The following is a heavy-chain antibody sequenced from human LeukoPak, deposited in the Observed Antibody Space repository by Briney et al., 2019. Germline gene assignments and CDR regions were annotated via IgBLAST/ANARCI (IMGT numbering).Heavy chain of an antibody. D-gene: IGHD3-22*01. CDR1: GYSFTSYW. CDR3: ARSYSSGSDSSGYYHEGFDY. Sequence: PGESLKISCKGSGYSFTSYWIGWVRQMPGKGLEWMGIIYPGDSDTRYSPSFQGQVTISADKSISTAYLQWSSLKASDTAMYYCARSYSSGSDSSGYYHEGFDYWGQGTLVTVSS. V-gene: IGHV5-51*01. J-gene: IGHJ4*02. CDR2: IYPGDSDT.